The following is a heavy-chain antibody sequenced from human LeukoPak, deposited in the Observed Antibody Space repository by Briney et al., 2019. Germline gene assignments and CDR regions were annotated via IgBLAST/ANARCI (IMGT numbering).Heavy chain of an antibody. J-gene: IGHJ5*02. V-gene: IGHV3-23*01. D-gene: IGHD2-21*02. CDR2: ISGSGGST. Sequence: GGSLRLSCAASGFTFSSYAMSWVRQAPGKGLEWVSAISGSGGSTYYADSVKGRFTISRDNSKNTLYLQMNSLRAEDTAVYYGAKAGRGGDLLNWFHPWGQGTLVTLSS. CDR1: GFTFSSYA. CDR3: AKAGRGGDLLNWFHP.